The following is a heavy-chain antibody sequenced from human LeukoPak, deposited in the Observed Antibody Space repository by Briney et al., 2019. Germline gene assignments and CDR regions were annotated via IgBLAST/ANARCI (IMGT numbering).Heavy chain of an antibody. J-gene: IGHJ6*02. CDR3: ARDRGGSGSPYPNYYYGMDV. D-gene: IGHD3-10*01. V-gene: IGHV3-21*01. CDR1: GFTFSSYS. CDR2: ISSSSSYI. Sequence: GGSLRLSCAASGFTFSSYSMNWVRQAPGKGLEWVSSISSSSSYIYYADSVKGRFTISRDNAKNSLYLQMNSLRAEDTAVYYCARDRGGSGSPYPNYYYGMDVWGQGTTVTVSS.